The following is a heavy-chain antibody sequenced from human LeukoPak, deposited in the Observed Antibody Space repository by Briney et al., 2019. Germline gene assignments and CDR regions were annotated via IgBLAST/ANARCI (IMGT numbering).Heavy chain of an antibody. V-gene: IGHV1-24*01. Sequence: GASVKVSCKVSGYTLTELSMHWVRQAPGKGLEWMGGFDPEDGETIYAQKFQGRVTMTEDTSTDTAYMELSSLRSEDPAVYYCATRTTTVTPDFDYWGQGTLVAVSS. CDR2: FDPEDGET. J-gene: IGHJ4*02. CDR1: GYTLTELS. CDR3: ATRTTTVTPDFDY. D-gene: IGHD4-17*01.